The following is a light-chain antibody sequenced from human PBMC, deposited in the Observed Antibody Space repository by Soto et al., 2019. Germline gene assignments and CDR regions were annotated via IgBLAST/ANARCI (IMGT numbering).Light chain of an antibody. V-gene: IGKV3-20*01. J-gene: IGKJ1*01. CDR1: QSVSRDY. Sequence: ELVLTQSPGTLSLSAGERATLSCRASQSVSRDYLAWYQQKPGQAPRLLIYGASSRATGIPDRFSGSGSGTDFTLTISRLEPEDFAVYYCQQYVTSPWTFGRGTKVDIK. CDR2: GAS. CDR3: QQYVTSPWT.